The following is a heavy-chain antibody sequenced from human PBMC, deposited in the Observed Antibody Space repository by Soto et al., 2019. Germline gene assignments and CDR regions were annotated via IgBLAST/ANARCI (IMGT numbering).Heavy chain of an antibody. CDR2: TYYRSKWYN. Sequence: SQTLSLTCAISGDSVSSNSAAWNWIRQSPSRGFERLGRTYYRSKWYNDYAVSVKSRITINPDTSKNQFSLQLNSVTPEDTAVYYCARDDVVPAARYYYYGMDVWGQGTPVTVYS. J-gene: IGHJ6*02. D-gene: IGHD2-2*01. CDR1: GDSVSSNSAA. V-gene: IGHV6-1*01. CDR3: ARDDVVPAARYYYYGMDV.